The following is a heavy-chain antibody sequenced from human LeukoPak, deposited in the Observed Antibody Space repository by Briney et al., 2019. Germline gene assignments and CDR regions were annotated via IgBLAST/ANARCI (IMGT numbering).Heavy chain of an antibody. CDR3: TRRLDD. V-gene: IGHV3-7*01. J-gene: IGHJ4*02. CDR2: IKHDESEK. Sequence: PGGSLRLSCAASGFSFNSDWMDWVRQTPGKGLEWVANIKHDESEKNYVDSVKGRFTISRDNAQNSLYLQMNGLRVEDTAVYYCTRRLDDWGQGTLVTVSS. D-gene: IGHD3-16*01. CDR1: GFSFNSDW.